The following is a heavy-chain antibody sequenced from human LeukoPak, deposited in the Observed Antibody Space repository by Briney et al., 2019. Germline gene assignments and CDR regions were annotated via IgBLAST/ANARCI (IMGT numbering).Heavy chain of an antibody. CDR3: ARAGSHWHYVY. CDR2: IKQDGSER. V-gene: IGHV3-7*01. CDR1: GFTFSGFS. Sequence: GGSLRLSCAASGFTFSGFSMSWVRQSPTKGLEWVANIKQDGSERYYVDSVKGRFTISRDHAKNSLSLQMNNLRVEDTAVYYCARAGSHWHYVYWGQGTMVTVSS. D-gene: IGHD3-10*01. J-gene: IGHJ4*02.